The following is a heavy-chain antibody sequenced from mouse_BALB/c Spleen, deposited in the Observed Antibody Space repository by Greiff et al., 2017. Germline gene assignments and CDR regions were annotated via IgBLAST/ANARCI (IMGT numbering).Heavy chain of an antibody. V-gene: IGHV1-7*01. CDR3: ARWVLGWYPYAMDY. CDR2: INPSTGYT. J-gene: IGHJ4*01. D-gene: IGHD2-10*02. CDR1: GYTFTSYW. Sequence: QVQLQQSGAELAKPGASVKMSCKASGYTFTSYWMHWVKQRPGQGLEWIGYINPSTGYTEYNQKFKDKATLTADKSSSTAYMQLSSLTSEDSAVYYCARWVLGWYPYAMDYWGQGTSVTVSS.